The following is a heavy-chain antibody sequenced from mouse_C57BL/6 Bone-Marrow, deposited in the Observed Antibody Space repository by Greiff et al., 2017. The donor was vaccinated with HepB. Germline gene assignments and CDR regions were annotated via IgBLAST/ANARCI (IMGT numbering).Heavy chain of an antibody. CDR2: INPNNGGT. D-gene: IGHD1-1*01. Sequence: EVKLLESGPELVKPGASVKMSCKASGYTFTDYNMHWVKQSHGKSLEWIGYINPNNGGTSYNQKFKGKATLTVNKSSSTAYMELRSLTSEDSAVYYCARPGITTVVARYFDVWGTGTTVTVSS. CDR1: GYTFTDYN. V-gene: IGHV1-22*01. CDR3: ARPGITTVVARYFDV. J-gene: IGHJ1*03.